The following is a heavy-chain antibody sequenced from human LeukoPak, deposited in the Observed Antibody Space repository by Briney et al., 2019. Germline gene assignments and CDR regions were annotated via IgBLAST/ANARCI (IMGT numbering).Heavy chain of an antibody. CDR2: ISFDGSNK. CDR1: GFTFSSYG. D-gene: IGHD3-22*01. J-gene: IGHJ4*02. Sequence: GRSLRLSCAASGFTFSSYGMHWVRQAPGRGLEWVAVISFDGSNKYYADSVKGRFTISRDNSKNTLYLQMNSLRAEDMAVYYCAKASVTMRSELDYWGQGTLVTVSS. CDR3: AKASVTMRSELDY. V-gene: IGHV3-30*18.